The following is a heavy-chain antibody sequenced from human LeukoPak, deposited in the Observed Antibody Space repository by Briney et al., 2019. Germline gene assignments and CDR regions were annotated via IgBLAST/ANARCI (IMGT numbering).Heavy chain of an antibody. V-gene: IGHV4-59*08. Sequence: PSETLSLTCTVSGGSISSYYWSWIRQPPGKGLEWIGYIYYSGSTNYNPSLKSRVTISVDTSKNQFSLKLSSVTAADTAVYYCARLGIVGATWGQGTLVTVSS. J-gene: IGHJ4*02. CDR2: IYYSGST. CDR3: ARLGIVGAT. D-gene: IGHD1-26*01. CDR1: GGSISSYY.